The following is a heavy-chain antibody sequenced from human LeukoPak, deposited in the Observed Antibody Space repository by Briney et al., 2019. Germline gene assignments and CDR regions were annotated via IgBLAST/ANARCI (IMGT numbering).Heavy chain of an antibody. V-gene: IGHV3-66*01. D-gene: IGHD1-1*01. Sequence: GGSLRLSCAASGFTVSSNYMSWVRQAPGKGLEWVSVIYSGGSTYYADSVKGRFTISRDNSKNTLYLQMNSLRAEDTAVYYCAREYRGWYFDHWGQGTLVTVSS. CDR2: IYSGGST. J-gene: IGHJ4*02. CDR3: AREYRGWYFDH. CDR1: GFTVSSNY.